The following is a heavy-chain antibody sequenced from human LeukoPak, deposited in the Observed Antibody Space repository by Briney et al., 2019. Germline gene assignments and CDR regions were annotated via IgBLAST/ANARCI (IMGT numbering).Heavy chain of an antibody. CDR1: GFTISSYY. CDR2: IYTSGIT. V-gene: IGHV4-4*07. D-gene: IGHD3-22*01. Sequence: SGTLSLTCTASGFTISSYYLSWIRQPAGKGLEWIGRIYTSGITIYNPSLKSRVTISADTSKNQFSLKLSSVTAADTAVYYCAKDRGGAVDSSGYYIPFDYWGQGTLVTVSS. CDR3: AKDRGGAVDSSGYYIPFDY. J-gene: IGHJ4*02.